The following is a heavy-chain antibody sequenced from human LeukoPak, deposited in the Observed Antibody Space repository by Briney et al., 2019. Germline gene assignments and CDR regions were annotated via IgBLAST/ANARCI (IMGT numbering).Heavy chain of an antibody. CDR2: ISSSSSYI. J-gene: IGHJ4*02. Sequence: GGSLRLSCAASGFTFSNYVMSWVRQAPGKGLEWVSSISSSSSYIYYADSVKGRFTISRDNAKNSLYLQMNSLRAEDTAVYYCARDPRWLQSSYYFDYWGQGTLVTVSS. V-gene: IGHV3-21*01. CDR3: ARDPRWLQSSYYFDY. D-gene: IGHD5-24*01. CDR1: GFTFSNYV.